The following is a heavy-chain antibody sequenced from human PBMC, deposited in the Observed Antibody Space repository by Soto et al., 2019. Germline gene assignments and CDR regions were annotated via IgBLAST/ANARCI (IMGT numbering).Heavy chain of an antibody. CDR3: ARVPSPFDFYYAMDV. D-gene: IGHD3-16*01. J-gene: IGHJ6*02. Sequence: PXETLSLTCTVAGGSMTSGDQYWTWIRQHPGKGLEWTGYINHRGSFYYNPSLKSRLSMSVDTSKNQFSLKLNSVTAADTAVYFCARVPSPFDFYYAMDVWGQGTTVTVSS. CDR1: GGSMTSGDQY. CDR2: INHRGSF. V-gene: IGHV4-30-4*02.